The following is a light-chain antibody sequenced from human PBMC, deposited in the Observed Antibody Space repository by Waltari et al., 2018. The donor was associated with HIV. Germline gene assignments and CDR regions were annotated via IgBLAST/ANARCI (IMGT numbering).Light chain of an antibody. CDR3: AAWDDTLYGL. Sequence: QSVLTQPPSASGTPGQRVTISCSGSSYNIGKLPVNWYHQVPGTAPKLVIYSNNQRPSGVPDRFSGSQSGTSASLAISGLRSEDEGDYYCAAWDDTLYGLFGGGTRLTVL. V-gene: IGLV1-44*01. CDR2: SNN. CDR1: SYNIGKLP. J-gene: IGLJ2*01.